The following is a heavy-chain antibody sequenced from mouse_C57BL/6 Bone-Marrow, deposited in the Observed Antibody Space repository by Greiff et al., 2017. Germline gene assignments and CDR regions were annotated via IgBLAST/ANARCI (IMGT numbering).Heavy chain of an antibody. CDR3: TTVTTVVEGY. CDR2: IDPENGAT. J-gene: IGHJ2*01. Sequence: VQLQQSGAGLVRPGASVKLSCTASGFNIKDDYMHWVKQSPEQGLEWIGWIDPENGATEYASTFQGKATITADTSSNTAYLQLSSLTSEDTAVYYCTTVTTVVEGYWGQGTTLTVSS. V-gene: IGHV14-4*01. D-gene: IGHD1-1*01. CDR1: GFNIKDDY.